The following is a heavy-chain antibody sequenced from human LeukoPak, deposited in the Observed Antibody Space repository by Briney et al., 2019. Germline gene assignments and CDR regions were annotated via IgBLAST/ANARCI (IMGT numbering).Heavy chain of an antibody. CDR1: GFTFDDYA. V-gene: IGHV3-43*02. J-gene: IGHJ4*02. CDR3: AKSYYYDSRQFFDY. Sequence: GGSLRLSCAASGFTFDDYAMHWVRQAPGKGLEWVSLISGDGGSTYYADSVKGRFTISRDSSKNSLYLQMNSLRTEDTALYYCAKSYYYDSRQFFDYWGQGTLVTVSS. CDR2: ISGDGGST. D-gene: IGHD3-22*01.